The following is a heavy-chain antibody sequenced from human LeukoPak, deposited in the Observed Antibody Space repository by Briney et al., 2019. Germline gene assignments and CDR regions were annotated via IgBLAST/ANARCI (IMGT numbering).Heavy chain of an antibody. D-gene: IGHD6-19*01. CDR1: GFNFDDYA. V-gene: IGHV3-43*02. CDR3: ARESDSSGWYDY. Sequence: GGSLRLSCAAPGFNFDDYAIHWVRQAPGKGLEWVSLIRGDGGSTFYADSVRGRFTISRDNSKNSLYLQMSSLRSEDTALYFCARESDSSGWYDYWGQGTLVTVSS. CDR2: IRGDGGST. J-gene: IGHJ4*02.